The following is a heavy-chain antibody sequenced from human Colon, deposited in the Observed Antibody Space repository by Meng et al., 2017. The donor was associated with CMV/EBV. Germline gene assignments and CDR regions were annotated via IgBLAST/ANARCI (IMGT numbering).Heavy chain of an antibody. CDR3: ARGGYSSPFFWED. CDR1: GLTFSNYW. J-gene: IGHJ4*02. D-gene: IGHD2/OR15-2a*01. CDR2: IKQDGSEK. V-gene: IGHV3-7*01. Sequence: GGSLKISCAVSGLTFSNYWMTWVRQAPGKGLEWVANIKQDGSEKYYVDSVKGRFSISKDNAKNSLFLQMNSLRVEDTAVYYCARGGYSSPFFWEDWGQGTLVTVSS.